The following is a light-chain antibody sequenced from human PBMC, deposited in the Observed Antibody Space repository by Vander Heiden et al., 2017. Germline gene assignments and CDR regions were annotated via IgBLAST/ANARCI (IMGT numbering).Light chain of an antibody. CDR1: SSEVGSYKV. Sequence: SALTQPASVSGSPGQSLTIFCPGTSSEVGSYKVVSWYQQHPGKAPKLIIYEGIKRPSGVSNRFSGSPSGNTASLTISGLQPEDEADYYCCSYVGSRVYVFGTGTKVTVL. CDR2: EGI. CDR3: CSYVGSRVYV. V-gene: IGLV2-23*01. J-gene: IGLJ1*01.